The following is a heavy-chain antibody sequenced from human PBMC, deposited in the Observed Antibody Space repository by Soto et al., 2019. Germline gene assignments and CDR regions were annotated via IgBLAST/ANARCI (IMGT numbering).Heavy chain of an antibody. CDR1: GGCFSGYD. Sequence: SETLSLACAVYGGCFSGYDWSWIRQPPGKGLEWIGEINHSGSTNYNPSLKSRVTISVDTSKNQFSLKLSSVTDADTAVYYCARGWQLGPDYFDYWGQGTLVTVSS. V-gene: IGHV4-34*01. J-gene: IGHJ4*02. D-gene: IGHD6-6*01. CDR3: ARGWQLGPDYFDY. CDR2: INHSGST.